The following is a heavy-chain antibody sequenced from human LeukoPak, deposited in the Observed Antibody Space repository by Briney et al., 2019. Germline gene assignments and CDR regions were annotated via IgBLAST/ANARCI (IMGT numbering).Heavy chain of an antibody. CDR3: ARLSGYYDSSGYWDY. CDR1: GGSISSSSYY. CDR2: IYYSGST. Sequence: KPSETLSLTCTVSGGSISSSSYYWGWIRQPPGKGLEWIASIYYSGSTYYNPSLKSRVTISVDTSKNQFSLKLSSVTAADTAVYYCARLSGYYDSSGYWDYWGQGTLVTVSS. V-gene: IGHV4-39*01. D-gene: IGHD3-22*01. J-gene: IGHJ4*02.